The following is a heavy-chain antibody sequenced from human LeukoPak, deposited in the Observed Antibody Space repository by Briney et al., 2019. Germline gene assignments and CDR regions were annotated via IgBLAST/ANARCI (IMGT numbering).Heavy chain of an antibody. CDR3: ASQKLEGYSYGYYSSGMDV. D-gene: IGHD5-18*01. CDR2: IYYSGST. J-gene: IGHJ6*02. V-gene: IGHV4-39*01. CDR1: GGPISSSSYY. Sequence: SETLSLTCTVSGGPISSSSYYWGWIRQPPGKGLEWSGSIYYSGSTYYNPSLKRRVTISVDTSKKQFSLKLSSVTAADTAVYYCASQKLEGYSYGYYSSGMDVWGQGTTVTVSS.